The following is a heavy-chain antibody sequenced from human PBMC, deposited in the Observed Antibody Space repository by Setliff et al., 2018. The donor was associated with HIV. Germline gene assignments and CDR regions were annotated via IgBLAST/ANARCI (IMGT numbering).Heavy chain of an antibody. CDR2: ISNTGNT. CDR3: AHRLSYYDPSGYYSYYFDY. J-gene: IGHJ4*02. Sequence: SETLSLTCTVSGGSISNYYWSWIRQSPGKGLEWIGYISNTGNTKYSPSLKSRLTITKDTSKNQVVLTMTNMDPVDTATYYCAHRLSYYDPSGYYSYYFDYWGQGTLVTVSS. V-gene: IGHV4-59*01. D-gene: IGHD3-22*01. CDR1: GGSISNYY.